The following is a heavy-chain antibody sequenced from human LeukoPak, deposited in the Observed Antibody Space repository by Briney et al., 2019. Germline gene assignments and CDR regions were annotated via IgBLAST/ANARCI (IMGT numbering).Heavy chain of an antibody. Sequence: ASVKVSCKASGYTLTGYYMYWVRQAPGQGLEWMGWINPNSGGTNYAQKFQGRVTMTRDTSISAAYMELSRLTSDDTAVYYCAGTTGYYFDYWGQGILVTVSS. D-gene: IGHD3-9*01. V-gene: IGHV1-2*02. CDR2: INPNSGGT. CDR3: AGTTGYYFDY. CDR1: GYTLTGYY. J-gene: IGHJ4*02.